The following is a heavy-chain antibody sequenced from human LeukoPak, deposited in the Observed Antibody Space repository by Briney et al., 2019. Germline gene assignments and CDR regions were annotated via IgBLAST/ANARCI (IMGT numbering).Heavy chain of an antibody. V-gene: IGHV3-7*02. J-gene: IGHJ4*02. Sequence: GGSLRLSCATSGFTFSNYWMSWVRQAPGKGLEWVANINQDGSEKYYVDSVKGRFTISRGNAKNSLYLQMNSLRAEDTAVYYCARPYDSNRDHSGYGYWGRGTLVTVSS. D-gene: IGHD5-12*01. CDR1: GFTFSNYW. CDR2: INQDGSEK. CDR3: ARPYDSNRDHSGYGY.